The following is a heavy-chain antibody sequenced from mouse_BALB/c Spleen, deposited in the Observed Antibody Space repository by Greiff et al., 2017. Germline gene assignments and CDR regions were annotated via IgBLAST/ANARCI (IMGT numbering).Heavy chain of an antibody. V-gene: IGHV2-9*02. CDR1: GFSLTSYG. J-gene: IGHJ4*01. CDR2: IWAGGST. D-gene: IGHD2-1*01. CDR3: ARDPVYGNYEYYDAMDY. Sequence: VQLQQSGPGLVAPSQSLSITCTVSGFSLTSYGVHWVRQPPGKGLEWLGVIWAGGSTNYNSALMSRLSISKDNSKSQVFLKMNSLQTDDTAMYYCARDPVYGNYEYYDAMDYWGQGTSVTVSS.